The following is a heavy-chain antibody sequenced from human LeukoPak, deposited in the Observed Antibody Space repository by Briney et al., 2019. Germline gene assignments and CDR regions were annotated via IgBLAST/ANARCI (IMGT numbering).Heavy chain of an antibody. J-gene: IGHJ4*02. CDR1: GFTFSSYA. V-gene: IGHV3-23*01. D-gene: IGHD6-13*01. CDR2: ISGSGGST. CDR3: AKLERTYRSSWYHFDH. Sequence: GGSLRLSCAASGFTFSSYAMSWVRQAPGKGLEWVSAISGSGGSTYYADSVKGRFTISRDDSKNTVYLQMSSLRAEDTALYYRAKLERTYRSSWYHFDHWGQGTLVTVSS.